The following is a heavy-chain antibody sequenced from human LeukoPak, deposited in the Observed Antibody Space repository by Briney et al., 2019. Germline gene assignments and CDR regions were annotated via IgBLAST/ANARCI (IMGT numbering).Heavy chain of an antibody. Sequence: PSGTLSLTCTVSGDSINSLDLWSWVRQPPGKGLEWIGEINHSGSTNYNPSLKSRVTISVDTSKNQFSLKLSSVTAADTAVYYCARIGSSSSYFDYWGQGTLVTVSS. J-gene: IGHJ4*02. CDR2: INHSGST. CDR3: ARIGSSSSYFDY. D-gene: IGHD6-6*01. V-gene: IGHV4-4*02. CDR1: GDSINSLDL.